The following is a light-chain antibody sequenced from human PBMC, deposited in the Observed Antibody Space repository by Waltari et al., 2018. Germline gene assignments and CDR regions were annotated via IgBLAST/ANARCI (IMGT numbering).Light chain of an antibody. CDR1: QNILSSSDNMYS. CDR2: WAS. CDR3: QQCYHLPS. Sequence: DIVMTQSPDSVAVCLGERPTTHCRLSQNILSSSDNMYSFAWYQQEPGQPPKLLISWASTRDSAVPDRFSGSGSGTDFTLTISSLQAEDVAVYYCQQCYHLPSFGGGTRVAIK. V-gene: IGKV4-1*01. J-gene: IGKJ4*01.